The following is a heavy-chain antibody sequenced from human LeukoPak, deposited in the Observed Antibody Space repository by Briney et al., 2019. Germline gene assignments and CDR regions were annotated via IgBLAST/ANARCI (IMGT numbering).Heavy chain of an antibody. CDR1: GFTVSSNY. Sequence: GGSLRLSCAASGFTVSSNYMSWVRQAPGKGLEWVSVIYSGGSTYYADSVKGRFTISRDNSKNTLYLQMNSLRAEDTAVYYCARSLVAGTDKSFDYWGQGTLVTVSS. V-gene: IGHV3-53*01. D-gene: IGHD6-19*01. J-gene: IGHJ4*02. CDR3: ARSLVAGTDKSFDY. CDR2: IYSGGST.